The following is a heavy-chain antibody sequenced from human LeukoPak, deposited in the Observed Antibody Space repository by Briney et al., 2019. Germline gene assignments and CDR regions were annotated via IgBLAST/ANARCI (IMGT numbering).Heavy chain of an antibody. Sequence: GGSLRLSCAASGFTFSRYSMNWVRQAPGKGLEWVSGSASTGRTYYADSVKGRFTIYRDNSKNTLYLQMNSLRAEDTAIYHCAQDRAWGAYAYWGQGALVTVSS. CDR2: SASTGRT. CDR1: GFTFSRYS. D-gene: IGHD2-21*01. CDR3: AQDRAWGAYAY. J-gene: IGHJ4*02. V-gene: IGHV3-23*01.